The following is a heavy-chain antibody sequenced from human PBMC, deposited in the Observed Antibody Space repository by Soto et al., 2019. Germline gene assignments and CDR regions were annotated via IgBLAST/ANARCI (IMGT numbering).Heavy chain of an antibody. D-gene: IGHD5-18*01. CDR1: GFTFGDHW. CDR3: ARDRADMVTDYQPIFDL. CDR2: IKNDGSDT. V-gene: IGHV3-74*03. Sequence: SLRLSCAASGFTFGDHWMHWLRQAPGKGLVWVSRIKNDGSDTKHADFLKGRFSISRDSAKNSLYLQMNSLGVEDTAFYYCARDRADMVTDYQPIFDLWGLGTLVTVSS. J-gene: IGHJ4*02.